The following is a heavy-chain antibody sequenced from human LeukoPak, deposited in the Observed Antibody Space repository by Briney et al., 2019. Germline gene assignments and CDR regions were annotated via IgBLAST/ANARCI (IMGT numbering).Heavy chain of an antibody. J-gene: IGHJ4*02. CDR3: ARDLNPLSIAVAGTLGY. CDR1: GGSISSSNW. D-gene: IGHD6-19*01. Sequence: KPSGTLSLTCAVSGGSISSSNWWSWVRRPPGKGLEWIGEIYHSGSTNYNPSLKSRVTISVDKSKNQFSLKLSSVTAADTAVYYCARDLNPLSIAVAGTLGYWGQGTLVTVSS. CDR2: IYHSGST. V-gene: IGHV4-4*02.